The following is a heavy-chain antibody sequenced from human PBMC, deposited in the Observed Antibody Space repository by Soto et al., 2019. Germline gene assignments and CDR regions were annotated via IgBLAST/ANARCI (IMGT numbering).Heavy chain of an antibody. V-gene: IGHV3-21*01. CDR2: ISSSSSYI. D-gene: IGHD3-22*01. CDR1: GFTFGSYS. CDR3: TTDSYTTIIIVRFDY. Sequence: VGSPRLSCAASGFTFGSYSMNWVGQGPGKGLEWVSSISSSSSYIYYADSVKGRFTISRDNAKNSLYLQMNSLRAEDTAVYYYTTDSYTTIIIVRFDYWGHRTLVTVPS. J-gene: IGHJ4*01.